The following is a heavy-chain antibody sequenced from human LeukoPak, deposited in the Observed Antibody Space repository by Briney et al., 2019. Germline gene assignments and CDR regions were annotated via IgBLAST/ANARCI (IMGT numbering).Heavy chain of an antibody. CDR1: GGSISSYY. V-gene: IGHV4-59*01. Sequence: PSETLSLTCTVSGGSISSYYWSWIPQPPGKGLEWIGYIYYSGSTNYNPSLKSRVTISVDTSKNQFSLKLSSVTAADTAVYYCARGYRYYYDSSGLYYFDYWGQGTLATVSS. CDR2: IYYSGST. D-gene: IGHD3-22*01. J-gene: IGHJ4*02. CDR3: ARGYRYYYDSSGLYYFDY.